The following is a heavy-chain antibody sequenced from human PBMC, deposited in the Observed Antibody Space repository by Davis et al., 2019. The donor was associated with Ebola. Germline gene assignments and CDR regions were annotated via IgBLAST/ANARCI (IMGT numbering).Heavy chain of an antibody. J-gene: IGHJ6*02. V-gene: IGHV3-48*02. CDR2: ISSSTSGTTTV. CDR1: GFTLSANT. D-gene: IGHD1-14*01. CDR3: AREGIITSGLDV. Sequence: PGGSLRLSCAASGFTLSANTMDWVRQAPGKGLEWVSYISSSTSGTTTVYYADSVKGRFTVSRDDARNSLSLQINSLRDDDTAIYYCAREGIITSGLDVWGQGTTVTVSS.